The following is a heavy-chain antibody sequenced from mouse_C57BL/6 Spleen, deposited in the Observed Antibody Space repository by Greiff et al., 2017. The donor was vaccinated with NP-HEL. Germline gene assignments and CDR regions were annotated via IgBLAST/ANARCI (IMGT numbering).Heavy chain of an antibody. V-gene: IGHV2-2*01. Sequence: QVQLQQSGPGLVQPSQSLSITCTASGFSLTSHGVHWVRQSPGKGLEWLGVIWSGGSTDYNAASISRLSISKDSSKSQVFFKMNSLQTDDTAIYYCDGHWDGGFDYWGQGTTLTVSS. J-gene: IGHJ2*01. D-gene: IGHD4-1*01. CDR1: GFSLTSHG. CDR3: DGHWDGGFDY. CDR2: IWSGGST.